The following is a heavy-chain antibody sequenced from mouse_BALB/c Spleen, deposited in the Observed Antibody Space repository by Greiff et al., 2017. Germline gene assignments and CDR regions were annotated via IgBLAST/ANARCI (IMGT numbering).Heavy chain of an antibody. J-gene: IGHJ3*01. CDR2: IDPANGNT. CDR3: ARAPYGNYETWFAY. CDR1: GFNIKDTY. Sequence: EVQLQQSGAELVKPGASVKLSCTASGFNIKDTYMHWVKQRPEQGLEWIGRIDPANGNTKYDPKFQGKATITADTSSNTAYLQLSSLTSEDTAVYYCARAPYGNYETWFAYWGQGTRVTVSA. D-gene: IGHD2-10*02. V-gene: IGHV14-3*02.